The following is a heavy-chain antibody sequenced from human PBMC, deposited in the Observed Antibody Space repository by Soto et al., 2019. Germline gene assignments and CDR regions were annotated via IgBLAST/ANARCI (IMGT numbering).Heavy chain of an antibody. V-gene: IGHV4-59*01. J-gene: IGHJ4*02. CDR3: ARYNSYAIDY. CDR1: GTSISSYY. Sequence: PSVTLRLPCTASGTSISSYYCRWIRQPPGKGLEWIANIHYSGTTNYIPSLASRVTRAVDTYNNQFTLKMTSVTAADRAMYFCARYNSYAIDYWGRGALVTVSS. D-gene: IGHD2-8*01. CDR2: IHYSGTT.